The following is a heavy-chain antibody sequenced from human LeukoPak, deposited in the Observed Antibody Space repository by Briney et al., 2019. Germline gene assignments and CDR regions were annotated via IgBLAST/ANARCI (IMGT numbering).Heavy chain of an antibody. D-gene: IGHD6-19*01. J-gene: IGHJ4*02. CDR1: GYTFTSYA. V-gene: IGHV1-3*01. CDR2: INAGNGNT. CDR3: ARDVSGWDYFDY. Sequence: ASLNVSCTASGYTFTSYAMHWVRQAPGQRLEWMGWINAGNGNTKYPQKFQGRVTITRDTSASTAYMELSSPRSEDTAVYYCARDVSGWDYFDYWGQGTLVTVSS.